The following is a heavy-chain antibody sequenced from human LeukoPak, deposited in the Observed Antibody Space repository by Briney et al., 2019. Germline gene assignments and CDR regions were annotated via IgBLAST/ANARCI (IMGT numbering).Heavy chain of an antibody. Sequence: SETLSLTCTVSGGSISSGDYYWSWIRQPPGKGLEWIGYIYYSGSTNYNPSLKSRVTISVDTSKNQFSLKLSSVTAADTAVYYCARGLGYIAVAGYDYWGQGTLVTVSS. CDR2: IYYSGST. J-gene: IGHJ4*02. CDR3: ARGLGYIAVAGYDY. V-gene: IGHV4-61*08. D-gene: IGHD6-19*01. CDR1: GGSISSGDYY.